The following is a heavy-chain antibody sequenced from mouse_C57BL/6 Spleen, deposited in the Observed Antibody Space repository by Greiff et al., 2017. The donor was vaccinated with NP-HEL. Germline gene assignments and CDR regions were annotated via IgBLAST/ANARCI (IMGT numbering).Heavy chain of an antibody. V-gene: IGHV1-64*01. CDR1: GYTFTSYW. J-gene: IGHJ4*01. CDR3: ARGNYGNYDAMDY. Sequence: QVQLQQPGAELVKPGASVKLSCKASGYTFTSYWMHWVKQRPGQGLEWIGMIHPNSGSTNYNEKFKSKATLTVDTSSSTAYMQLSSLTSEDSAVYYCARGNYGNYDAMDYWGQGTSVTVSS. CDR2: IHPNSGST. D-gene: IGHD2-1*01.